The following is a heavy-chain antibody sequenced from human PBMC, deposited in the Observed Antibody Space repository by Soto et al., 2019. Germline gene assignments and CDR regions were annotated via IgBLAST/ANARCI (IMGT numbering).Heavy chain of an antibody. V-gene: IGHV3-53*02. CDR3: ARDSIFGVVVGDYYGMDV. D-gene: IGHD3-3*01. Sequence: EVQLVETGGGLIQPGGSLSLSCAASGFTVSSNYMSWVRQAPGKGLEWVSVIYSGGSTYYADSVKGRFTISRDNSKNTLYLQMNSLRAEDTAVYYCARDSIFGVVVGDYYGMDVWGQGTTVTVSS. CDR1: GFTVSSNY. CDR2: IYSGGST. J-gene: IGHJ6*02.